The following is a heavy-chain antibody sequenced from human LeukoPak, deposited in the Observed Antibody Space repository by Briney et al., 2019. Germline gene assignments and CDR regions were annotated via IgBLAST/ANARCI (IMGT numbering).Heavy chain of an antibody. CDR2: IFHSGST. V-gene: IGHV4-4*02. CDR3: AREDYFGSGTDD. CDR1: GGSISSANW. D-gene: IGHD3-10*01. J-gene: IGHJ4*02. Sequence: SETLSLTCAVSGGSISSANWWSWVRQPPGKGLEWIGEIFHSGSTNYNPSLMSRVTVSVDKSKNQFSLRLSSVTAVDTAVYYCAREDYFGSGTDDWGQGTLVTVSS.